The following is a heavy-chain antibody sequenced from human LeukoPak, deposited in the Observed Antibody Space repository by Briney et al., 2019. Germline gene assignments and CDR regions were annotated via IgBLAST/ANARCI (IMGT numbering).Heavy chain of an antibody. CDR3: ARVGIAYYYDSSGYYTDF. V-gene: IGHV3-21*01. D-gene: IGHD3-22*01. CDR1: GFTFSSYG. J-gene: IGHJ4*02. Sequence: GGSLRLSCAASGFTFSSYGMHWVRQAPGKGLEWVSAISGSGGSTYYADSVKGRFTISRDNAKNSLYLQMNSLRAEDTAVYYCARVGIAYYYDSSGYYTDFWGQGTLVTVSS. CDR2: ISGSGGST.